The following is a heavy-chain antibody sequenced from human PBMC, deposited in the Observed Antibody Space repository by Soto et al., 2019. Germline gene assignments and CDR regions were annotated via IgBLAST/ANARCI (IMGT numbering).Heavy chain of an antibody. Sequence: SETLSLTCTVSGGSISSGGYYWSWIRQHPGTGLEWIGHISYSGSTYYNTSLKSRLTISVDTSKNQLSLELNSVTAADTAVYYCARSTIAPHLFMYPFDYWGQGTLVTVSS. CDR2: ISYSGST. CDR3: ARSTIAPHLFMYPFDY. V-gene: IGHV4-30-4*01. J-gene: IGHJ4*01. D-gene: IGHD6-6*01. CDR1: GGSISSGGYY.